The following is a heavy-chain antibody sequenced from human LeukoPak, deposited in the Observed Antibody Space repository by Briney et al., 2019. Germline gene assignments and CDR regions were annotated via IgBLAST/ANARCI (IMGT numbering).Heavy chain of an antibody. CDR3: ARESCSGGSCYLM. CDR1: GYTFTSYD. CDR2: MNPNSGNT. Sequence: ASVKVSCKASGYTFTSYDINWVRQATGQGLEWMGWMNPNSGNTGYAQKFQGRVTITRNTSISTAYMALSSLRSEDTAVYYCARESCSGGSCYLMWGQGTLVTVSS. D-gene: IGHD2-15*01. J-gene: IGHJ4*02. V-gene: IGHV1-8*03.